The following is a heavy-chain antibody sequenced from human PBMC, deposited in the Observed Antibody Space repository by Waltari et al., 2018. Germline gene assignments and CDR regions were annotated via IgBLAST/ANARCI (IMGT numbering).Heavy chain of an antibody. J-gene: IGHJ5*02. CDR3: ARDRRHNWFDP. Sequence: QVQLVESGGGVVQPGRSLRLSCAASGFTFSSYAMHWVRQAPGKGLEWVAVISYDGSNKYYADSVKGRFTISRDNSKNTLYLQMNSLGAEDTAVYYCARDRRHNWFDPWGQGTLVTVSS. CDR1: GFTFSSYA. V-gene: IGHV3-30-3*01. CDR2: ISYDGSNK.